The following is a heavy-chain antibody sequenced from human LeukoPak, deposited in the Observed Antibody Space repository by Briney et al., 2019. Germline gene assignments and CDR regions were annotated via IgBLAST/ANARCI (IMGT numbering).Heavy chain of an antibody. D-gene: IGHD3-10*01. J-gene: IGHJ4*02. CDR3: ATDGSTMVRGVIKGYFDY. Sequence: ASVKVSCKVSGYTLTELSMHWVRQAPGKGLEWMGGFDPEDGETIYAQKFQGRVTMTEDTSTDTAYMELSSLRSGDTAVYYCATDGSTMVRGVIKGYFDYWGQGTLVTVSS. CDR1: GYTLTELS. CDR2: FDPEDGET. V-gene: IGHV1-24*01.